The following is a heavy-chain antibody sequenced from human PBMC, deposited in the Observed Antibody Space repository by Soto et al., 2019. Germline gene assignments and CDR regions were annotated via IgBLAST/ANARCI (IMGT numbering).Heavy chain of an antibody. Sequence: ASVKVSCKASGYTFTSYGISWVRQAPGQGLEWMGWISAYNGNTNYAQKLQGRVTMTRDTSASTAYMELSSLRSEDTAVYYCARAAAVPTHFAYWGQGTLVTVSS. CDR2: ISAYNGNT. V-gene: IGHV1-18*01. J-gene: IGHJ4*02. CDR1: GYTFTSYG. D-gene: IGHD6-19*01. CDR3: ARAAAVPTHFAY.